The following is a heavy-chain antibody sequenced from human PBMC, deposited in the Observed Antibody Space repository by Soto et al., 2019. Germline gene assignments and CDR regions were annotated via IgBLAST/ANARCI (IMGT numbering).Heavy chain of an antibody. V-gene: IGHV3-30*03. CDR2: MPSDGTHNK. J-gene: IGHJ1*01. CDR1: GFTFSSYV. Sequence: GGSLRLSCAASGFTFSSYVMHWVRQAPGKGLEWVALMPSDGTHNKQYADSVNGRFSVSRDNSKNTLYLQMNSLKVEDTAVYYCAREDVSSGYAGTFQYWGQGTLVTVSS. D-gene: IGHD3-22*01. CDR3: AREDVSSGYAGTFQY.